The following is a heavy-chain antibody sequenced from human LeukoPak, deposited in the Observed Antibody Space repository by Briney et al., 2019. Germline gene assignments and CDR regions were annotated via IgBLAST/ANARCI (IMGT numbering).Heavy chain of an antibody. Sequence: GGSLRLSCAASGFTFSSYSMNWVRQAPGKGLEWVSIIYSGGSTYYADSVKGRFTISRDNSKNTLYLQMNSLRAEDTAVYYCARASSSGWRGNLDYWGQGTLVTVSS. CDR2: IYSGGST. CDR1: GFTFSSYS. D-gene: IGHD6-19*01. J-gene: IGHJ4*02. V-gene: IGHV3-66*01. CDR3: ARASSSGWRGNLDY.